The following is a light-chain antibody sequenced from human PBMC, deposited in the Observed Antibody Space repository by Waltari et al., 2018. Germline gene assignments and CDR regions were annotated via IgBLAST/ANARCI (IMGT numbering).Light chain of an antibody. CDR3: QQSYS. CDR2: AAS. Sequence: DIQMTQSPSSLSASVGDRVTITCRASQSISNYLNWYQQKPGKAPKLLIYAASSLQSGVPSRFSCSGSGTDFTLTISSLQPEDFATYYCQQSYSFGGGTKLEIK. J-gene: IGKJ4*01. V-gene: IGKV1-39*01. CDR1: QSISNY.